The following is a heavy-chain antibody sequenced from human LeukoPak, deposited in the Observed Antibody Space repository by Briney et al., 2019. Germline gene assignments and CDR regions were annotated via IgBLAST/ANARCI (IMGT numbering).Heavy chain of an antibody. CDR3: AQNMDYYDSSGLSYYFDY. Sequence: PSETLSLTCTVSGYSIRSAYYWGWIRQPPGKGLEWIGNIYHSGSTYYNPSLKSRVTISVDMSKNQFSLKLTSVTAADTAIYYCAQNMDYYDSSGLSYYFDYWGQGTLVTVSS. CDR1: GYSIRSAYY. CDR2: IYHSGST. D-gene: IGHD3-22*01. J-gene: IGHJ4*02. V-gene: IGHV4-38-2*02.